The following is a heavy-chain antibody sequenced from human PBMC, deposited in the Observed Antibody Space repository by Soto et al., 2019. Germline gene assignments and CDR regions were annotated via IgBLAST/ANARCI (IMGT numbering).Heavy chain of an antibody. D-gene: IGHD6-19*01. J-gene: IGHJ3*02. CDR1: GFTFSSYG. V-gene: IGHV3-30*03. CDR3: ARSEQYQVFAFDI. Sequence: QVQLVESGGGVVQPGTSLRLSCAASGFTFSSYGMHWVRQAPGKGLEWVALITYAGSNKNYADSVKGRITISRDNSKNTLYLQMNSLRPEDTAVYYCARSEQYQVFAFDIWGQGTMVTASS. CDR2: ITYAGSNK.